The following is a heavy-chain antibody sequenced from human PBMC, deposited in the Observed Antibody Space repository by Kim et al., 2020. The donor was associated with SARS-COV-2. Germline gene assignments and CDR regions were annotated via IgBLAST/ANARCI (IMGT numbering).Heavy chain of an antibody. CDR1: GFTFTSYA. V-gene: IGHV3-23*01. D-gene: IGHD3-10*01. CDR3: AKDYDGSGSHYTHY. J-gene: IGHJ4*02. CDR2: ISANDGST. Sequence: GGSLRLSCAASGFTFTSYAMSWVRQAPGKGLEWVSLISANDGSTYYADSVRGRFTISRDNSKNTLYLQMNSLRAEDTAVYYCAKDYDGSGSHYTHYWGQGTLLTVSS.